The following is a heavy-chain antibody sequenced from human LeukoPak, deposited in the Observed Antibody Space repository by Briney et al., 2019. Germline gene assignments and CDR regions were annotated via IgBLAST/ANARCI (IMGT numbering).Heavy chain of an antibody. CDR2: IWYDGSNK. Sequence: GRSLRLSCAASGFTFGSHGMHWVRQAPGKGLEWVAVIWYDGSNKYYADSVKGRFTVSRDDSKNTLYLQMNSLRAEDTAVYYCARDDSDAFDIWGQGTMVTVSS. J-gene: IGHJ3*02. V-gene: IGHV3-33*01. CDR1: GFTFGSHG. CDR3: ARDDSDAFDI. D-gene: IGHD3-3*01.